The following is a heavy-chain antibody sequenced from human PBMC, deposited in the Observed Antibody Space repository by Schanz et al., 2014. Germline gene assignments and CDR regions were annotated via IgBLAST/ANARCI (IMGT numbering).Heavy chain of an antibody. CDR1: GFTLSNYA. Sequence: EVQLLESGGGLVQPGGSLRLSCAASGFTLSNYAMSWVRQAPGKGLEWVSSFNDGGVNKYYADSVKGRFTISRDNSKNTLYLQMNSLRAEDTAVYYCAKGRFGELSAFDIWGQGTMVTVSS. CDR2: FNDGGVNK. V-gene: IGHV3-23*01. CDR3: AKGRFGELSAFDI. D-gene: IGHD3-10*01. J-gene: IGHJ3*02.